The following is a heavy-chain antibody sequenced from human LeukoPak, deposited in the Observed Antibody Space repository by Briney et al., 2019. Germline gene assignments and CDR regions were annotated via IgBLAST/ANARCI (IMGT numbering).Heavy chain of an antibody. CDR1: GFTFSSYA. V-gene: IGHV3-23*01. Sequence: QPGGSLRLSCAASGFTFSSYAMSWVRQAPGKGLEWVSAISGSGGSTYYADSVKGGFTISRDNSKNTLYLQMNSLRAEDTAVYYCARGGYCSSTSCYNHAFDIWGQGTMVTVSS. J-gene: IGHJ3*02. CDR3: ARGGYCSSTSCYNHAFDI. CDR2: ISGSGGST. D-gene: IGHD2-2*02.